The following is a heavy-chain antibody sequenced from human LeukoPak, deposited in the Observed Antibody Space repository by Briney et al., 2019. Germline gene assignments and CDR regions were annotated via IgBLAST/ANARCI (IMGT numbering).Heavy chain of an antibody. J-gene: IGHJ4*02. CDR1: GYTFTSYA. Sequence: GASVKVSCKASGYTFTSYAMHWVRQAPGQRLEWMGWINAGNGNTKYSQEFQGRVTITRDTSASTAYMELSSLRSEDMAVYYCATGADSSGWYAFDYWGQGTLVTVSS. CDR3: ATGADSSGWYAFDY. CDR2: INAGNGNT. V-gene: IGHV1-3*03. D-gene: IGHD6-19*01.